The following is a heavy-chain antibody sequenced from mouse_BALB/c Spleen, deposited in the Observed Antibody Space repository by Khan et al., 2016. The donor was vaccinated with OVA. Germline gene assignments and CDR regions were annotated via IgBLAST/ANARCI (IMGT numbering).Heavy chain of an antibody. D-gene: IGHD1-1*01. CDR3: TRRAYYYDSEGFAY. J-gene: IGHJ3*01. V-gene: IGHV5-6*01. Sequence: EVELVESGGDLVKPGGSLKLSCAASGFTFSTYGMSWVRQAPDKRLEWVATVSTCGSYTYYPDSVKGRFTISRDNAKNTLYLKVGVLRSEDRAMFYCTRRAYYYDSEGFAYWGQGTLVTVSA. CDR1: GFTFSTYG. CDR2: VSTCGSYT.